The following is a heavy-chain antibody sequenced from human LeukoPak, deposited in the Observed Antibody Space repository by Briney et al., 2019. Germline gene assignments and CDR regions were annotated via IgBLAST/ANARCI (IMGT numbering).Heavy chain of an antibody. D-gene: IGHD3-10*01. J-gene: IGHJ4*02. V-gene: IGHV4-34*01. Sequence: SGTLSLTCAVYGGSFSGYYWSWIRQPPGKGLEWIGEINHSGSTNYNPPLKSRVTISVDTSKNQFSLKLSSVTAADTAVYYCARGPHMVRGVIVSVDYWGQGTLVTVSS. CDR1: GGSFSGYY. CDR3: ARGPHMVRGVIVSVDY. CDR2: INHSGST.